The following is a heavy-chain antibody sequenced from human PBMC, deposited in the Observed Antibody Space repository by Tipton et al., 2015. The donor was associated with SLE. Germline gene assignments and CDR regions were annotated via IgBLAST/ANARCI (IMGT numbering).Heavy chain of an antibody. Sequence: TLSLTCTVSGDSISGSYWTWIRQPPGKGLEWIGYIYYSGDTNYTPSLQNRVTISVDTSKNQFSLNLTSVTPADTAVYYCATTFYYYGSGSEVYWGQGTLVTVSS. CDR1: GDSISGSY. J-gene: IGHJ4*02. V-gene: IGHV4-59*01. CDR3: ATTFYYYGSGSEVY. CDR2: IYYSGDT. D-gene: IGHD3-10*01.